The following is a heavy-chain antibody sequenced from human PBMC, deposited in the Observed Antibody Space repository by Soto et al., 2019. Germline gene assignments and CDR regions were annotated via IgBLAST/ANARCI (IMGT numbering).Heavy chain of an antibody. J-gene: IGHJ4*02. Sequence: QVQLQQWGAGLLKPSETLSLTCTVYDGSSSGNYWSWVRQPPGKGLEWIGEINPSGSTNYNPSLKSRVTISVDTSNNQFSLNVNSVTAADTAVYYCARGRITMLHWGQGTLVTVSS. CDR2: INPSGST. V-gene: IGHV4-34*01. CDR1: DGSSSGNY. D-gene: IGHD3-10*02. CDR3: ARGRITMLH.